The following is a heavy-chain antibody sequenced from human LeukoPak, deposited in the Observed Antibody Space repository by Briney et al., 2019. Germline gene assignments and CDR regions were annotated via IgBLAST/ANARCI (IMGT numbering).Heavy chain of an antibody. CDR2: IIPIFATA. CDR3: ARDRRDGYNSPFDY. D-gene: IGHD5-24*01. Sequence: SVKVSCKASGGTFSNYAFTWVRQAPGHGLEWMGGIIPIFATADYAQKFQGRVTITTDESTSTAYMELSSLRSEDTAVYYCARDRRDGYNSPFDYWGQGTLVTVSS. V-gene: IGHV1-69*05. CDR1: GGTFSNYA. J-gene: IGHJ4*02.